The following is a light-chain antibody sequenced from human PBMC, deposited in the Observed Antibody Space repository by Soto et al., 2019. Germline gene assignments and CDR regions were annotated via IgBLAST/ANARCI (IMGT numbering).Light chain of an antibody. CDR2: DVS. CDR3: SSYTSSRTRV. CDR1: SSDVGGYNY. V-gene: IGLV2-14*01. Sequence: QAALSQPASVSGTHGQSISISCTGTSSDVGGYNYVSWYQQHPGKAPKLMIYDVSNRPSGVSNRFSGSKSGNTASLTISVLQAEDEADYYCSSYTSSRTRVFGTGTKVTVL. J-gene: IGLJ1*01.